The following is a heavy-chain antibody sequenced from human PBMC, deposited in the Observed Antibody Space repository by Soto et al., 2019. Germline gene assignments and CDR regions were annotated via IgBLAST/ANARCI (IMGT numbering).Heavy chain of an antibody. CDR2: IKRGGTT. CDR3: ASGDWNKGFFDY. D-gene: IGHD1-1*01. V-gene: IGHV3-66*01. Sequence: EVQLVESGGGLVQPGESLRLSCVTSGFSVSDHHMSWVRQALGKGLEWVSLIKRGGTTSFADSVRGRFTISKDISKNTLYLQLNSLTSDDTALYYCASGDWNKGFFDYWGRGTLVSVSS. J-gene: IGHJ4*02. CDR1: GFSVSDHH.